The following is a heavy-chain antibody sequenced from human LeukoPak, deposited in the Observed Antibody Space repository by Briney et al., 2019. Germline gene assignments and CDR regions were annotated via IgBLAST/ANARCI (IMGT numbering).Heavy chain of an antibody. CDR3: ARDLDYKLDY. Sequence: GSLRLSCAASGFTFSSYLMHWVRQAPGKGLVWVSRINTDGSTTNYADSVKGRFTISRDNAKNTLYLQMNSLRVEDTAVYYCARDLDYKLDYWGQGTLVTVSS. CDR1: GFTFSSYL. V-gene: IGHV3-74*01. J-gene: IGHJ4*02. CDR2: INTDGSTT. D-gene: IGHD4/OR15-4a*01.